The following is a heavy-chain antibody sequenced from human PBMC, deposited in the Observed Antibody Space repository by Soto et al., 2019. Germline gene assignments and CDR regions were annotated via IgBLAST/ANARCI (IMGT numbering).Heavy chain of an antibody. J-gene: IGHJ4*02. D-gene: IGHD3-10*01. Sequence: ASETLSLTCTVSCGSISSGGYYWSWIRQHPGKGLEWIGYIYYSGSTYYNPSLKSRVTISVDTSKNQFSLKLSSVTAADTAVYYCASVRLYYYGSGSYQDFDYWGQGTLVTVSS. V-gene: IGHV4-31*03. CDR1: CGSISSGGYY. CDR3: ASVRLYYYGSGSYQDFDY. CDR2: IYYSGST.